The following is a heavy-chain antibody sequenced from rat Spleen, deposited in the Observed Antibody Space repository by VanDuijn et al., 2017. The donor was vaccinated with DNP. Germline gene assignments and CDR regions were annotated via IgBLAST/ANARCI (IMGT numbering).Heavy chain of an antibody. Sequence: EVLLVESDGGLVQPGRSLKLSCAVSGFTFSDYYMAWVRQAPTKGLEWVASISYDGGSTYYRDSVKGRFTISRDNAKSSLYLQMDSLRSEDTATYYCTTARVPFDYWGQGVAVTVSS. CDR2: ISYDGGST. V-gene: IGHV5-20*01. CDR1: GFTFSDYY. D-gene: IGHD1-4*01. CDR3: TTARVPFDY. J-gene: IGHJ2*01.